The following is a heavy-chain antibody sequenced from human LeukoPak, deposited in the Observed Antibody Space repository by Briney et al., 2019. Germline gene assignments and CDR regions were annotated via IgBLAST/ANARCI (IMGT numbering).Heavy chain of an antibody. D-gene: IGHD3-22*01. Sequence: SETLSLTCTVSGGSISSYYWSWIRQPPAKVLEWIGYIYYSGSTNYNPSLKSRVTISVDTSKNQFSLKLSSVTAADTAVYYCARTYYYDSSGYYYPGVYYFDYWGQGTLVTVSS. V-gene: IGHV4-59*01. CDR3: ARTYYYDSSGYYYPGVYYFDY. CDR1: GGSISSYY. J-gene: IGHJ4*02. CDR2: IYYSGST.